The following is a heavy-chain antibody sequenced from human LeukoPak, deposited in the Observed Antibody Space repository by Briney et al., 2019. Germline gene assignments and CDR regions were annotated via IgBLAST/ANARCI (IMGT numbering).Heavy chain of an antibody. D-gene: IGHD6-13*01. Sequence: GGSLRLSCAASGFTFSSYSMNWVRQAPGKGLEWVSYISSSSSTIYYADSVKGRFTISRDNAKNSLYLQMNSLRAEDTAVYYCARARIEYSSSWSPFDYWGQGTLVTVSS. CDR2: ISSSSSTI. CDR3: ARARIEYSSSWSPFDY. J-gene: IGHJ4*02. V-gene: IGHV3-48*01. CDR1: GFTFSSYS.